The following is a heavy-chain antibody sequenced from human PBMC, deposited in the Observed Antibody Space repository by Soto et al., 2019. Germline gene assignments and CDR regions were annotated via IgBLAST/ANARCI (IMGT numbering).Heavy chain of an antibody. D-gene: IGHD1-1*01. Sequence: PGESLKISCKGSGYSFTSYWISWVRQMPGKGLEWMGRIDPSDSYTNYSPSFQGHVTISADKSISTAYLQWSSLKASDTAMYYCARNLLTTRSPGYYYGMDVWGQGTTVTVSS. V-gene: IGHV5-10-1*01. CDR1: GYSFTSYW. CDR2: IDPSDSYT. CDR3: ARNLLTTRSPGYYYGMDV. J-gene: IGHJ6*02.